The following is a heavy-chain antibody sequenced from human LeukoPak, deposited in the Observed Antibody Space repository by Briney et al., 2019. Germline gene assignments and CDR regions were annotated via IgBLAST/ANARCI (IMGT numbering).Heavy chain of an antibody. J-gene: IGHJ6*02. CDR1: GGSFSSYY. V-gene: IGHV4-59*01. CDR2: IYYSGST. CDR3: AREGAVAGTLPYYYYYGMDV. D-gene: IGHD6-19*01. Sequence: SETLSLTCAVYGGSFSSYYWSWIRQPPGKGLEWIGYIYYSGSTNYNPSLKSRVTISVDTSKNQFSLKLSSVTAADTAVYYCAREGAVAGTLPYYYYYGMDVWGQGTTVTVSS.